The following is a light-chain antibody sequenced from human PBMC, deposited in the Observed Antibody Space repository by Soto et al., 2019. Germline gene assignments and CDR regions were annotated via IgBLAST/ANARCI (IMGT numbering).Light chain of an antibody. CDR3: QQYGNSPLT. V-gene: IGKV3-20*01. Sequence: EIVLTQSPASLSLSPGERATLSCRSIQSVDSYLVWYQQKPGQAPRLLIYGASSRAADIPDRLSGSGSGTDFTLTINRLEPGDFAVYFCQQYGNSPLTFGGGTKVDIK. CDR1: QSVDSY. J-gene: IGKJ4*01. CDR2: GAS.